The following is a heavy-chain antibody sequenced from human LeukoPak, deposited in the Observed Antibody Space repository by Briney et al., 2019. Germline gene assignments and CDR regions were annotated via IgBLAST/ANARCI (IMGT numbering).Heavy chain of an antibody. J-gene: IGHJ4*02. V-gene: IGHV3-49*03. CDR1: GFTFGDYA. CDR3: TRAVMITFGGVTY. CDR2: IRSKAYGGTT. D-gene: IGHD3-16*01. Sequence: GGSLRLSCTASGFTFGDYAMRWFRQAPGKGWEWVGFIRSKAYGGTTEYAASLKGRFTISRDDSKNIAYLQMNSLKAEDTAVYYCTRAVMITFGGVTYWGQGTLVTVSS.